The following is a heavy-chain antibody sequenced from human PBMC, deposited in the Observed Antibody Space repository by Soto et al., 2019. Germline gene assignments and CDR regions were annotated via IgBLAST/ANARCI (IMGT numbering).Heavy chain of an antibody. D-gene: IGHD4-17*01. J-gene: IGHJ4*02. CDR1: GFRFSSYW. CDR3: AASDSASGDINFDF. CDR2: IKEDGSET. V-gene: IGHV3-7*01. Sequence: EVQLVASGGGLVQPGGSLRVSCAASGFRFSSYWMTWVRQAPGQGLEWVANIKEDGSETYYVDSVKGRFTISRDNAKNSLFLQINSLRVEDTAVYYCAASDSASGDINFDFWGQGILCTVA.